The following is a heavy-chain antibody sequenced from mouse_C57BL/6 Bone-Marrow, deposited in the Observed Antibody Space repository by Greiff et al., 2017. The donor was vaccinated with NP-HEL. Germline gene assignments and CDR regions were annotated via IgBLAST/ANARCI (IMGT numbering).Heavy chain of an antibody. D-gene: IGHD1-1*01. CDR2: ISSGSCTI. CDR1: GFTFSDYG. J-gene: IGHJ3*01. CDR3: ARPIYYYGSSSAWFAY. V-gene: IGHV5-17*01. Sequence: EVQGVESGGGLVKPGGSLKLSCAASGFTFSDYGMHWVRQAPEKGLEWVAYISSGSCTIYYADTVKGRFTISRDNAKNTLFLQMTSLRSEDTAMYYCARPIYYYGSSSAWFAYWGQGTLVTVSA.